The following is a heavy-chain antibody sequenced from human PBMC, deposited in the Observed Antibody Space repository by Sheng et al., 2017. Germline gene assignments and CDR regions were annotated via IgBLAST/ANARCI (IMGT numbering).Heavy chain of an antibody. CDR3: AKGLGTSGYHDY. CDR1: GFTFSSYA. CDR2: IRAGGDIA. D-gene: IGHD3-22*01. V-gene: IGHV3-23*04. Sequence: EVQLVESGGGLVQPGRSLRLSCAASGFTFSSYAMSWVSQAPGKGLEWVSGIRAGGDIAYYADSVKGRFTISRDNSENTLYLQLNSLRVEDTAVYYCAKGLGTSGYHDYWGQGTLVTVSS. J-gene: IGHJ4*02.